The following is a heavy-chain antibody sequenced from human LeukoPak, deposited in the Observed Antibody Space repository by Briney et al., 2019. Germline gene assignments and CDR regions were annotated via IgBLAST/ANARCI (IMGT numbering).Heavy chain of an antibody. D-gene: IGHD6-19*01. CDR3: ARGPAYPSGWYGLDV. CDR1: GFTLGTYW. V-gene: IGHV3-74*01. CDR2: INYNGGST. J-gene: IGHJ6*02. Sequence: GGSLRLSCAASGFTLGTYWMHWVRQAPGKGLVWVSRINYNGGSTTYADSVKGRFTISRDNAKNTLYLHMNSLRAEDTGVFYCARGPAYPSGWYGLDVWGHGTTVTVSS.